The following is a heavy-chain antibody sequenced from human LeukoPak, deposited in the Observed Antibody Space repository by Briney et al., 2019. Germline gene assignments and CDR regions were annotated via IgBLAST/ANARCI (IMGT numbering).Heavy chain of an antibody. Sequence: QSGGSLRLSCAASGFTFDDYAMYWVRQAPGKGLEWVSSVDWNSGSIDYADSLKGRFTVSRDNAKNSLYLEMNSLRIEDTALYFCAKGRGPYYNYYGIDVWGQGTTVTVSS. CDR1: GFTFDDYA. D-gene: IGHD3-16*01. CDR3: AKGRGPYYNYYGIDV. J-gene: IGHJ6*02. CDR2: VDWNSGSI. V-gene: IGHV3-9*01.